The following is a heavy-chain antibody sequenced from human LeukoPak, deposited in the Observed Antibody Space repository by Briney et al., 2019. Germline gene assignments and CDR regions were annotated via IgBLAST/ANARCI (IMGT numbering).Heavy chain of an antibody. J-gene: IGHJ4*02. Sequence: ASVKVSCKASGGTFSSYAISWVRQAPGQGLEWMGRIIPILGIANYAQKSQGRVTITADKSTSTAYMELSSLRSEDTAVYYCALYATVTGFDYWGQGTLVTVSS. V-gene: IGHV1-69*04. D-gene: IGHD4-11*01. CDR1: GGTFSSYA. CDR2: IIPILGIA. CDR3: ALYATVTGFDY.